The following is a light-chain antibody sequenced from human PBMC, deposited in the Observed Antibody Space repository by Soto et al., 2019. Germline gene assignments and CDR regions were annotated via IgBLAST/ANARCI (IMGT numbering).Light chain of an antibody. CDR3: QQRSNWPPTWT. J-gene: IGKJ1*01. Sequence: EIVLTQSPAILSLSPGERATLSCRASQSVSSYLAWYQQKPGQAPRLLIYDASNRATGIPARFSGSGSGTDFTLTISSLEPEDFAVYYCQQRSNWPPTWTFGQGTKVDIK. CDR1: QSVSSY. CDR2: DAS. V-gene: IGKV3-11*01.